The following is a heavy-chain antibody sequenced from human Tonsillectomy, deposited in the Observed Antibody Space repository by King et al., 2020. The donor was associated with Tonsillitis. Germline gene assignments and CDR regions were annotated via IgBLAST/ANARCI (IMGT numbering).Heavy chain of an antibody. V-gene: IGHV3-21*01. CDR1: GFTFSSYS. D-gene: IGHD6-19*01. Sequence: VQLVESGGGLVKPGGSLRLSCAASGFTFSSYSMNWVRQAPGKGLQWVSSISSSSSSIDYADSVKGRFTISRDNAKNSLYLQMNSLRAEDTAVYYCARDPSGWYPFDYWGQGTLVTVS. CDR3: ARDPSGWYPFDY. CDR2: ISSSSSSI. J-gene: IGHJ4*02.